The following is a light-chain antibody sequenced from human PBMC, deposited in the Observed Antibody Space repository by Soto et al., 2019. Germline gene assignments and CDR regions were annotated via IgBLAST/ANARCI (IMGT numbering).Light chain of an antibody. V-gene: IGKV3-20*01. CDR2: GAS. J-gene: IGKJ2*01. CDR1: QSVSSRY. CDR3: QQYGSSPQFT. Sequence: EIVLTQSPGTLSLSPGERATLSCRASQSVSSRYLAWYQQKPGQAPRLLMYGASNRATGIPDRFSGSGSGTDFSLTISRLEPEDFAVDFCQQYGSSPQFTFGQGTKVEIK.